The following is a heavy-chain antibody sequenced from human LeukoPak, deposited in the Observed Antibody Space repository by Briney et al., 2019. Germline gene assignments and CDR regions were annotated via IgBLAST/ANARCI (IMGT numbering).Heavy chain of an antibody. D-gene: IGHD3-22*01. CDR3: ARDMGNYYDSSSYFDY. Sequence: GGSLRLSCAASGFTFSSYSMNWVRQAPGKGLEWVSSISSSSSYIYYADSVKGRFTISRDNAKNSLYLQMNSLRAEDTAVYYCARDMGNYYDSSSYFDYWGQGTLVTVSS. J-gene: IGHJ4*02. CDR1: GFTFSSYS. CDR2: ISSSSSYI. V-gene: IGHV3-21*01.